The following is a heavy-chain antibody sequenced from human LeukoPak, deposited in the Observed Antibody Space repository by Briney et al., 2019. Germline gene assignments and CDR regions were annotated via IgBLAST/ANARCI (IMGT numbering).Heavy chain of an antibody. V-gene: IGHV3-11*01. CDR1: GFTFSDYY. J-gene: IGHJ6*03. CDR2: ISSSGSTI. D-gene: IGHD5-18*01. CDR3: ARDTEDTAMGRYYYYYYMDV. Sequence: GGSLRLSCAASGFTFSDYYMSWIRQASGKGLEWVSYISSSGSTIYYADSVKGRFTISRDNAKNSLYLQMNSLRAEDTAVYYCARDTEDTAMGRYYYYYYMDVWGKGTTVTISS.